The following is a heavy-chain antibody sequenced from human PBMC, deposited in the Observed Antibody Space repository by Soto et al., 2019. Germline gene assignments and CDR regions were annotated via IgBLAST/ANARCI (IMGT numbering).Heavy chain of an antibody. V-gene: IGHV4-4*02. CDR2: IYHSGST. J-gene: IGHJ4*02. Sequence: SETLSLTCAVSGGSISSSNWWSWVRQPPGKGLEWIGEIYHSGSTNYNPSLKSRVTISVDKSKNQFSLKLSSVTAADTAVYYCARRFFVDTAMEPFDYWGRGTLVTVSS. CDR3: ARRFFVDTAMEPFDY. D-gene: IGHD5-18*01. CDR1: GGSISSSNW.